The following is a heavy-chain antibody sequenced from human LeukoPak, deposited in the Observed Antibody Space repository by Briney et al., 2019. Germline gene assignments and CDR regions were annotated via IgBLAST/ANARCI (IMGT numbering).Heavy chain of an antibody. Sequence: PGGSLRLSCAASGFTFSSFEMKWVRQAPGKGLEWVSSISSSSSYIYYADSVKGRFTISRDNAKNSLYLQMNSLRAEDTAVYYCARDRDYGLDYWGQGTLVTVSS. D-gene: IGHD4-17*01. J-gene: IGHJ4*02. CDR3: ARDRDYGLDY. CDR1: GFTFSSFE. V-gene: IGHV3-21*01. CDR2: ISSSSSYI.